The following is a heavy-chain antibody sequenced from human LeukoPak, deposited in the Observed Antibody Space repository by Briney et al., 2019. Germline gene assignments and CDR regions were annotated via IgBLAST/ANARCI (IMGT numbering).Heavy chain of an antibody. D-gene: IGHD2-15*01. CDR3: AKIGGSYAEGDYFDS. CDR2: MTTSGSP. Sequence: PSETLSLTCTVSGASINTYFWTWIRQSADKGLEWIGHMTTSGSPNYNPSLKSRLTMSVDKSKNQLSLNLRSVTAADTAVYYCAKIGGSYAEGDYFDSWGQGTLVTVSS. V-gene: IGHV4-4*07. J-gene: IGHJ4*02. CDR1: GASINTYF.